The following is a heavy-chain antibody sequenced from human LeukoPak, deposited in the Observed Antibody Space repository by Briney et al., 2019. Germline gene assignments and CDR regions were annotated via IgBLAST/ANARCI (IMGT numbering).Heavy chain of an antibody. CDR2: IYYSGST. CDR1: GGSFSSSSYY. D-gene: IGHD5-18*01. CDR3: ARHYSYGPPGYYGMDV. Sequence: SETLSLTCTVSGGSFSSSSYYWGWIRQPPGKGLEWIGSIYYSGSTYYNPSLKSRVTISVDTSKNQFSLKLSSVTAADTAVYYCARHYSYGPPGYYGMDVWGQGTTVTVSS. V-gene: IGHV4-39*01. J-gene: IGHJ6*02.